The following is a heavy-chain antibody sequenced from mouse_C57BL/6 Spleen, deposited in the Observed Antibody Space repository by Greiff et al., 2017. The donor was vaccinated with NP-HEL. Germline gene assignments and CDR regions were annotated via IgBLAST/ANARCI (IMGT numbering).Heavy chain of an antibody. D-gene: IGHD4-1*02. J-gene: IGHJ2*01. CDR3: ARTTGLFDY. CDR2: ISGGGGNT. Sequence: EVKLMESGGGLVKPGGSLKLSCAASGFTFSSYTMSWVRQTPEKRLEWVATISGGGGNTYYPDSVKGRFTISRDNAKNTLYLQMSSLRSEDTALYYCARTTGLFDYWGQGTTLTVSS. CDR1: GFTFSSYT. V-gene: IGHV5-9*01.